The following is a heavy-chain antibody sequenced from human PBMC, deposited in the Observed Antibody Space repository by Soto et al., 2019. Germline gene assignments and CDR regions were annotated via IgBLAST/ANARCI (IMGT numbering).Heavy chain of an antibody. D-gene: IGHD1-7*01. V-gene: IGHV1-18*01. Sequence: QVQLVQSGAEVKKPGASVKVSCKASGYTFTTSGITWVRQAPGQGLEWMGWISANNGNTNYAQNVQGRLTMTTDTTTGTGYMGVGGLATYETGGYFWAKCGYWNFRLEFWGQGTLVTVS. CDR1: GYTFTTSG. CDR3: AKCGYWNFRLEF. CDR2: ISANNGNT. J-gene: IGHJ4*02.